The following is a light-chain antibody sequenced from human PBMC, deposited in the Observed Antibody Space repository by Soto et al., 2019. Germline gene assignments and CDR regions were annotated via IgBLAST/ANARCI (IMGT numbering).Light chain of an antibody. CDR1: SSNIGAGYD. V-gene: IGLV1-40*01. J-gene: IGLJ2*01. Sequence: QSVLTQPPSVSGAPGQRVTISCTGSSSNIGAGYDVHWYRQLPGTAPKLLIYGNSNRPSGVPDRFSGSKSGTSASLAITGLQAEDEADYSCQSYDSSPVFGGGTKLTVL. CDR3: QSYDSSPV. CDR2: GNS.